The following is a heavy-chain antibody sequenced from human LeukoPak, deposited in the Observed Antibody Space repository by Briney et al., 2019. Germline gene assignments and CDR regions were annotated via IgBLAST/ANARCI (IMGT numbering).Heavy chain of an antibody. CDR3: ARDAYTLRPYGMDV. Sequence: GGSLRLSCAASGFTFSSYTMSWDRQATGKGLEWVANIKQDGSEKDYVDSVKGRFTISRDNAKNSLYLQMNSLRAEDTAVYYCARDAYTLRPYGMDVWGQGTTVTVSS. J-gene: IGHJ6*02. CDR2: IKQDGSEK. V-gene: IGHV3-7*03. D-gene: IGHD4-11*01. CDR1: GFTFSSYT.